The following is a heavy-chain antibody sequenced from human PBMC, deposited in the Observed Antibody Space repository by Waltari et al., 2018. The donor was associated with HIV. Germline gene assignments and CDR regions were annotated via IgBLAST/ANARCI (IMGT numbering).Heavy chain of an antibody. CDR3: ASGKYYYDSSGYHY. V-gene: IGHV7-4-1*02. CDR2: INTNTGNP. D-gene: IGHD3-22*01. Sequence: QVQLVQSGSELKKPGASVKVSCKASGYPLPSYAMHWVRQAPGQGLEWMGWINTNTGNPTYAQGFTGRFVFSLDTSVSTAYLQISSLKAEDTAVYYCASGKYYYDSSGYHYWGQGTLVTVSS. J-gene: IGHJ4*02. CDR1: GYPLPSYA.